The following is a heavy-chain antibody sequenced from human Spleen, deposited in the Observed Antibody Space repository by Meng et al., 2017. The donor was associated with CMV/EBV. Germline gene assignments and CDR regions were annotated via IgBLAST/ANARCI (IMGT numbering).Heavy chain of an antibody. CDR1: GFTFSDYY. Sequence: GESLKISCAASGFTFSDYYMSWIRQAPGKGLEWVSYISSRGSTIYYADSVKGRFTISRDNAKNSLSLQMNSLRAEDTAVYYCARDGGLGYYFDYWGQGTLVTVSS. V-gene: IGHV3-11*04. J-gene: IGHJ4*02. CDR2: ISSRGSTI. CDR3: ARDGGLGYYFDY. D-gene: IGHD3-16*01.